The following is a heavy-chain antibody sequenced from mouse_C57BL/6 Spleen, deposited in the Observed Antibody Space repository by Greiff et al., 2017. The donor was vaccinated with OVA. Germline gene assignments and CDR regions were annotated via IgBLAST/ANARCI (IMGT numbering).Heavy chain of an antibody. V-gene: IGHV1-59*01. Sequence: QVQLQQPGAELVRPGTSVKLSCKASGYTFTSYWMHWVKQRPGQGLEWIGVIDPSDSYTNYNQKFKGKATLTVDTSSSTAYMQLISLTSADSAVYDGASTAQGDYWGQGTTLTVSS. CDR3: ASTAQGDY. J-gene: IGHJ2*01. D-gene: IGHD3-2*02. CDR2: IDPSDSYT. CDR1: GYTFTSYW.